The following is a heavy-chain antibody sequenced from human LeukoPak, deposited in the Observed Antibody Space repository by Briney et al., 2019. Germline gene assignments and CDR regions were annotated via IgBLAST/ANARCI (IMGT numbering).Heavy chain of an antibody. CDR1: GYTFTGYY. CDR3: ARDLVGTDLDYYYGMDV. CDR2: INPNSGGT. Sequence: ASVKVSCKASGYTFTGYYMHWVRQAPGQGLEWMGWINPNSGGTNYAQKFQGRVTMTRDTSISTAYMELRRLRSDDTAVYYCARDLVGTDLDYYYGMDVWGQGTTVTVSS. D-gene: IGHD2-8*02. J-gene: IGHJ6*02. V-gene: IGHV1-2*02.